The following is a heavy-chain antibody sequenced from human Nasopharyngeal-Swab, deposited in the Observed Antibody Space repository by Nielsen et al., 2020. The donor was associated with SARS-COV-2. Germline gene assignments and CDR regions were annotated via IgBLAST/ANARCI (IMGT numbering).Heavy chain of an antibody. Sequence: SETLSLTCTVSGGSISSSSYYWGWIRQPPGKGLEWIGSIYYSGSTYYNPSLKSRVTISVDTSKNQFSLKLSSVTAADTAVYYCARQGYYDFWNGYYETYYYGMDVWGQGTTVTVFS. CDR2: IYYSGST. CDR3: ARQGYYDFWNGYYETYYYGMDV. CDR1: GGSISSSSYY. J-gene: IGHJ6*02. V-gene: IGHV4-39*01. D-gene: IGHD3-3*01.